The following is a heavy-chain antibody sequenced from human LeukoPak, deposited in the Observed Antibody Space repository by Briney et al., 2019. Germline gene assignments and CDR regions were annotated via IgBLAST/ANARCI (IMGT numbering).Heavy chain of an antibody. V-gene: IGHV4-34*01. J-gene: IGHJ4*02. CDR3: ARWVVPAAIDY. D-gene: IGHD2-2*02. CDR2: INHSGST. Sequence: SGTLSLTCAVYGGSLSGYYWSWIRQPPGKGLEWIGEINHSGSTNYNPSLKSRVTISVDTSKNQFSLKLSSVTAADTAVYYCARWVVPAAIDYWGQGTLVTVSS. CDR1: GGSLSGYY.